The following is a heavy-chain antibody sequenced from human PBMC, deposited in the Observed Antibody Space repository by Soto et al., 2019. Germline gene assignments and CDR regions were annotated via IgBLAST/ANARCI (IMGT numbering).Heavy chain of an antibody. CDR1: GYTLTELS. Sequence: ASVKVSCKVSGYTLTELSMHWVRQAPGKGLEWMGGFDPEDGETIYAQKFQGRVTITADKSTSTAYMELSSLRSEDTAVYYCATLGYCSGGSCYSTGRWYFDLWGRGTLVTVSS. CDR3: ATLGYCSGGSCYSTGRWYFDL. V-gene: IGHV1-24*01. J-gene: IGHJ2*01. D-gene: IGHD2-15*01. CDR2: FDPEDGET.